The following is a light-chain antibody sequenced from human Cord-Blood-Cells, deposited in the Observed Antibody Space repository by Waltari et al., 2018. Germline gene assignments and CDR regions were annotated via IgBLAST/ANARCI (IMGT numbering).Light chain of an antibody. CDR3: QQYNSYSWT. J-gene: IGKJ1*01. V-gene: IGKV1-5*01. CDR1: QSISSW. Sequence: DIQMTQSPSTLSASVGDRVTITCRASQSISSWLAWYHQKPGKAPKLLIYDASSLESGVPSRFSCSGSGTEFTLTISSLQPDDFATYYCQQYNSYSWTFGQGTKVEIK. CDR2: DAS.